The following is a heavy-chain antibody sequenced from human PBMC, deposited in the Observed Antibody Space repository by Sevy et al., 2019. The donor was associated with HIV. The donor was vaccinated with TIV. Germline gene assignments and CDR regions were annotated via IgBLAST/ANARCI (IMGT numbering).Heavy chain of an antibody. J-gene: IGHJ4*02. CDR1: GGTFSSYA. Sequence: ASVKVSCKASGGTFSSYAISWVRQAPGQGLEWMGGIIPIFGTANYAQKFQGRVTITADESTSTAYLELGSLRSEDTAVYYCARGLPYYYDSSGYYAYWGQGTLVTVSS. CDR2: IIPIFGTA. D-gene: IGHD3-22*01. V-gene: IGHV1-69*13. CDR3: ARGLPYYYDSSGYYAY.